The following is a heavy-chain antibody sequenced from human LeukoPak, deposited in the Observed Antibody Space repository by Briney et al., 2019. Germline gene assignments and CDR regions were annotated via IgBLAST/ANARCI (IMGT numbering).Heavy chain of an antibody. V-gene: IGHV3-74*03. CDR1: GFTFSSTW. CDR2: IESDGRRT. D-gene: IGHD2-2*01. Sequence: GGSLRLSCAASGFTFSSTWMHWVHQVPGKELVWVARIESDGRRTTYAESVKGRFTISRDNAKNTLYLEMNSLRVEDTAVYYCARDWYHAIDHWGQGTLVTVSS. CDR3: ARDWYHAIDH. J-gene: IGHJ4*02.